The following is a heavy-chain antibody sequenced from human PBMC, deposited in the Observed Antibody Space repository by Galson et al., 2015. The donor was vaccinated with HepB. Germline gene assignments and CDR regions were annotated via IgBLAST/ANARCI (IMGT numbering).Heavy chain of an antibody. Sequence: SLRLSCAASGFVFVKHGMSWVRQAPGKGLEWVANIRGSGDRTHYAGSVKGRFTISRDNSNNTVYLQMNSLRVEDTAVYYCAKRSFEDETVGTHFDNWGQGTLVTVSS. D-gene: IGHD1-26*01. CDR1: GFVFVKHG. CDR3: AKRSFEDETVGTHFDN. J-gene: IGHJ4*02. V-gene: IGHV3-23*01. CDR2: IRGSGDRT.